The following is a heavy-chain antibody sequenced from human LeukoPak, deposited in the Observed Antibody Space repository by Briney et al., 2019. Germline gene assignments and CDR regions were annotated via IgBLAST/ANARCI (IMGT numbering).Heavy chain of an antibody. V-gene: IGHV3-7*01. CDR2: IKQDGSEE. D-gene: IGHD1/OR15-1a*01. Sequence: GGSLRLSCAASGFTFSNYWMSWVRQVPGKGLEWVANIKQDGSEENCVDSVKGRFTISRDNAKNSLFLQMNSLRAEDRAVYYCARNKRGDYWGQGALVTVSS. J-gene: IGHJ4*02. CDR3: ARNKRGDY. CDR1: GFTFSNYW.